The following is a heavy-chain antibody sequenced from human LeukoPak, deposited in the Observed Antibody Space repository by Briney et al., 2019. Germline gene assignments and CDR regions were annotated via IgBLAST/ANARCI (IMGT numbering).Heavy chain of an antibody. D-gene: IGHD3-10*01. CDR3: VRAESYSHCWFLDS. CDR2: IVVSLGVA. Sequence: ASVNVSCKASGCTFNRDAISWVRQAPGQGREGVGGIVVSLGVANYGGRFVGRVTMTAEKSSRTAYMELSSLTSGDTAVCFCVRAESYSHCWFLDSWGQGTLVIVSP. V-gene: IGHV1-69*10. CDR1: GCTFNRDA. J-gene: IGHJ4*02.